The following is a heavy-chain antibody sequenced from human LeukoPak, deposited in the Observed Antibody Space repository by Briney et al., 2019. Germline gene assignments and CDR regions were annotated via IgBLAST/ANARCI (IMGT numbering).Heavy chain of an antibody. CDR2: IWYHGRNQ. J-gene: IGHJ4*02. V-gene: IGHV3-33*08. CDR1: GFTVTSNF. CDR3: ARDTAVGRLGDY. Sequence: PGGSLRLSCAVSGFTVTSNFMSWVRQAPGKGLEWVADIWYHGRNQYYADSVKGRFTISRDDSQSTLYLQMNSLRVEDTGIYYCARDTAVGRLGDYWGQGTLVTVSS. D-gene: IGHD6-13*01.